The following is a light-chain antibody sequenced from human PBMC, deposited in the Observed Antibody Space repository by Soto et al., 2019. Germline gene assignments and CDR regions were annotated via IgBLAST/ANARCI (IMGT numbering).Light chain of an antibody. Sequence: EIVLTQSPATLSLSPGERASLSCRASQSVSSYLAWYQQKPGQAPRLLVFGASNRATGIPDRFSGSGSGTDFTLTISRLEPEDSAVYYCQQYGNGPPSTFGQGTKVDIK. CDR1: QSVSSY. CDR2: GAS. J-gene: IGKJ1*01. CDR3: QQYGNGPPST. V-gene: IGKV3-20*01.